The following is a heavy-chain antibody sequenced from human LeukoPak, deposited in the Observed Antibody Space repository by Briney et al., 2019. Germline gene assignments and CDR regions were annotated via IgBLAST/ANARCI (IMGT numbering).Heavy chain of an antibody. D-gene: IGHD3-3*01. J-gene: IGHJ3*02. CDR3: ARDRGVTIFGVVNSDAFDI. CDR2: IYYSGST. V-gene: IGHV4-59*01. CDR1: GGSISSYY. Sequence: PSETLSLTCTVSGGSISSYYWSWIRQPPGKGLEWIGYIYYSGSTNYNPSLKSRVTISVDTSKNQFSLKLSSVTAADTAVYYCARDRGVTIFGVVNSDAFDIWGQGTMVTVSS.